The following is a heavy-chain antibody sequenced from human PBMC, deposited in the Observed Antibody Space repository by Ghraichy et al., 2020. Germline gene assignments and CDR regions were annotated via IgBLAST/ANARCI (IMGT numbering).Heavy chain of an antibody. CDR3: AKEATGSGDY. J-gene: IGHJ4*02. CDR2: IGYDERNK. V-gene: IGHV3-30*02. CDR1: GFNFSNYG. Sequence: GGSLRLSCAASGFNFSNYGMHWVRQAPGKGLEWVTSIGYDERNKFYAGSVKGRFTISRDNSRNTLYLHMNSLRPEDTAVYYCAKEATGSGDYWGQGSLVCVTS. D-gene: IGHD6-19*01.